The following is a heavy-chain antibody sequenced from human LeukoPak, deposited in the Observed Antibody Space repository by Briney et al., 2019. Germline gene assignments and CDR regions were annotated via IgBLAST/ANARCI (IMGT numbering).Heavy chain of an antibody. D-gene: IGHD1-26*01. CDR3: AKGVGATFEY. Sequence: PGGSLRLSCAVSGFSVSSTYMTWVRQAPGKGLQWVSVILDNGITTYADSVKGRFSISRDNSKNTVYLQMNSLRAEDTAVYYCAKGVGATFEYWGQGTLVIVSS. J-gene: IGHJ4*02. CDR2: ILDNGIT. V-gene: IGHV3-53*01. CDR1: GFSVSSTY.